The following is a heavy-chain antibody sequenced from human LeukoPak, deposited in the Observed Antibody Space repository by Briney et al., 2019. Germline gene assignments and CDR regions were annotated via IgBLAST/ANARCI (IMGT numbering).Heavy chain of an antibody. J-gene: IGHJ3*02. Sequence: GESLKISCKGSGYSFTSYWIAWVRQMSGKGLEWMGIIYPGDSDTRYSPSFQGQVTISADKSISTAYLQWSSLKASDTAMYYCARPYYYDSSGYYDAFDIWGQGTMVTVSS. V-gene: IGHV5-51*01. CDR3: ARPYYYDSSGYYDAFDI. D-gene: IGHD3-22*01. CDR2: IYPGDSDT. CDR1: GYSFTSYW.